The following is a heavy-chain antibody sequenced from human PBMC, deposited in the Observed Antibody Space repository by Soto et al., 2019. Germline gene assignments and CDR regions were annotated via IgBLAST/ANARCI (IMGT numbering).Heavy chain of an antibody. CDR2: INPSGGST. V-gene: IGHV1-46*01. CDR3: ARAQYYYDSSGYSSHSDY. Sequence: ASVKVSCKASGYTFTSYYMHWVRQAPGQGLERMGIINPSGGSTSYAQKFQGRVTMTRDTSTSTVYMELSSLRSEDTAVYYCARAQYYYDSSGYSSHSDYWGQGTLVTVSS. CDR1: GYTFTSYY. J-gene: IGHJ4*02. D-gene: IGHD3-22*01.